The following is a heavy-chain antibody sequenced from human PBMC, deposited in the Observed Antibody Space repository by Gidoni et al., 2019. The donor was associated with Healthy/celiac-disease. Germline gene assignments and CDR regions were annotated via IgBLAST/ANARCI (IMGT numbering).Heavy chain of an antibody. Sequence: KVLEWIGEINHSGSTNYNPSLKSRVTISVDTSKNQFSLKLSSVTAADTAVYYCARGTSSFDYWGQGTLVTVSS. CDR2: INHSGST. D-gene: IGHD3-10*01. J-gene: IGHJ4*02. CDR3: ARGTSSFDY. V-gene: IGHV4-34*01.